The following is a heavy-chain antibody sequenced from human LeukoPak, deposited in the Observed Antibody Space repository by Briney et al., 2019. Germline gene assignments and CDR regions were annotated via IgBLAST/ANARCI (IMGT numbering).Heavy chain of an antibody. Sequence: ASVKVSCKASGYTFTSYAMNWVRRAPGQGLEWMGWINTNTGNPTYAQGFTGRFVFSLDTSVSTAYLQISSLKAEDTAVYYCARENPGGTTGGFDPWGQGTLVTVSS. V-gene: IGHV7-4-1*02. CDR3: ARENPGGTTGGFDP. J-gene: IGHJ5*02. CDR1: GYTFTSYA. CDR2: INTNTGNP. D-gene: IGHD1-7*01.